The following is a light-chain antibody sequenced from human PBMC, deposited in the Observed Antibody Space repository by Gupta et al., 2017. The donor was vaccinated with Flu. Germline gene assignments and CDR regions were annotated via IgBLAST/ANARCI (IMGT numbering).Light chain of an antibody. CDR2: EVS. CDR3: SSYTSNTYVI. J-gene: IGLJ2*01. CDR1: SSDVGGYNY. Sequence: SALTQPASVSGSPGPSITISCTGSSSDVGGYNYVSWYQQHPGKAPKLMIYEVSNRPSGVSNRFSGSKSGNTASLTISGLQAEDEADYYCSSYTSNTYVIFGGGTKLTVL. V-gene: IGLV2-14*01.